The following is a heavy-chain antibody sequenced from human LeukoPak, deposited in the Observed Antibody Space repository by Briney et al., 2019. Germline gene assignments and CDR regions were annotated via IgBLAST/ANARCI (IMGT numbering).Heavy chain of an antibody. J-gene: IGHJ3*02. CDR3: ARHGAGSSGYYYRLAFDI. V-gene: IGHV4-39*01. CDR1: GGSISSSTYY. D-gene: IGHD3-22*01. Sequence: NPSETLSLTCTVSGGSISSSTYYWAWIRQPPGKGLEWIGNIYYTGNTYYNPSLKSRVAISVDRSNNHFSLKLTSVTAADTAVYYCARHGAGSSGYYYRLAFDIWGQGTVVTVSS. CDR2: IYYTGNT.